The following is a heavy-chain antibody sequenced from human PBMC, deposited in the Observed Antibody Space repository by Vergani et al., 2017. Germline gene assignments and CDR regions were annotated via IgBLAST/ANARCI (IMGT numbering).Heavy chain of an antibody. CDR3: ARKERDYDFWSGPTYYYYYMDV. V-gene: IGHV1-8*01. D-gene: IGHD3-3*01. Sequence: QVQLVQSGAEVKTPGASVKVSCKASGYTFTSYDINWVRQATGQGLEWMGWMNPNSGNTGYAQKFQGRVTMTRNTSISTAYMELSSLRSEDTAVYYCARKERDYDFWSGPTYYYYYMDVWGKGTTVTVSS. CDR1: GYTFTSYD. J-gene: IGHJ6*03. CDR2: MNPNSGNT.